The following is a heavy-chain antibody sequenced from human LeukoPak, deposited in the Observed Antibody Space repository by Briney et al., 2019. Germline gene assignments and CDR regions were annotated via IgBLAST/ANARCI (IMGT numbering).Heavy chain of an antibody. CDR3: ASSLPGTPFDY. V-gene: IGHV4-30-4*01. CDR1: GGSISSGDYY. CDR2: IYYSGST. Sequence: SETLSLTCTVSGGSISSGDYYWSWIRQPPGKGLEWIGYIYYSGSTYYNPSLKSRVTISVDTSKNQFSLKLSSVTAADTAVYYCASSLPGTPFDYWGQGTLVTVSS. J-gene: IGHJ4*02. D-gene: IGHD1-14*01.